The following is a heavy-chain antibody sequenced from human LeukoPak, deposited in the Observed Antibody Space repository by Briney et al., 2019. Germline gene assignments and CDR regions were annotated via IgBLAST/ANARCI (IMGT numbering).Heavy chain of an antibody. V-gene: IGHV3-21*01. Sequence: GSLRLPCAASGFTFSSYSMNWVRQAPGKGLEWVSSISSSSSYIYYADSVKGRFTISRDNAKNSLYLQMNSLRAEDTAVYYCARMGIAVADAFDIWGQGTMVTVSS. D-gene: IGHD6-19*01. J-gene: IGHJ3*02. CDR1: GFTFSSYS. CDR3: ARMGIAVADAFDI. CDR2: ISSSSSYI.